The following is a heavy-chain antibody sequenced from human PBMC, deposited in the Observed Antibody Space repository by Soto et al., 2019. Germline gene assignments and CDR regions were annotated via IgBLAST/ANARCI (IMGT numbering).Heavy chain of an antibody. CDR1: GFTFSSYG. CDR2: ISYDGSNK. V-gene: IGHV3-30*18. CDR3: AKESIFGVVTAIGLPADY. J-gene: IGHJ4*02. D-gene: IGHD3-3*01. Sequence: PGGSLRLSCAASGFTFSSYGMHWVRQAPGKGLEWVAVISYDGSNKYYADSVKGRFTISRDNSKNTLYLQMNSLRAEDTAVYYWAKESIFGVVTAIGLPADYWGQGTLVTVSS.